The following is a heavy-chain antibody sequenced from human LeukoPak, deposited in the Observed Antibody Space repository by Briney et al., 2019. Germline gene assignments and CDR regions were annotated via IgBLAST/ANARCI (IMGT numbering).Heavy chain of an antibody. V-gene: IGHV1-69*05. Sequence: SVKVSCKASGRTFSSYAISWVRQAPGQGLGWMGGIIPIFGTANYAQKFQGRVTITTDESTSTAYMELSSLRSEDTAVYYCARVLGDGDYVLDYWGQGTLVTVSS. CDR3: ARVLGDGDYVLDY. CDR2: IIPIFGTA. J-gene: IGHJ4*02. D-gene: IGHD4-17*01. CDR1: GRTFSSYA.